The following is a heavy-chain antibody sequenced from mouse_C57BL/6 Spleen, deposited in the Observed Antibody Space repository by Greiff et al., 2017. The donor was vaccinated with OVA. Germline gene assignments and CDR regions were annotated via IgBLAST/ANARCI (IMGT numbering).Heavy chain of an antibody. Sequence: EADGGLVQPKGSLKLSCAASGFTFNTYAMHWVRQAPGKGLEWVARIRSKSSNYATYYADSVKDRFTISRDDSQSMLYLQMNNLKTEDTAMYYCVREGLYGSSFDYWGQGTTLTVSS. CDR1: GFTFNTYA. J-gene: IGHJ2*01. V-gene: IGHV10-3*01. D-gene: IGHD1-1*01. CDR2: IRSKSSNYAT. CDR3: VREGLYGSSFDY.